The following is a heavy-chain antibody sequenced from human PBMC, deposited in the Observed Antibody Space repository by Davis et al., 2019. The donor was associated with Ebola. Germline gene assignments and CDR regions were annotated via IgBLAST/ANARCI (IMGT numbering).Heavy chain of an antibody. V-gene: IGHV3-23*01. CDR1: GLTFSSYA. CDR2: IGGSGDYT. Sequence: GESLKISCAASGLTFSSYAMTWVRQAPGKGLEWVSTIGGSGDYTYYADSVKVRFTISRDNSKNTLYLQMNSLRAEDTAIYYCAKISCTSTSCYSGNYYYYYGVDVWGQGTTVTVSS. D-gene: IGHD2-2*01. J-gene: IGHJ6*02. CDR3: AKISCTSTSCYSGNYYYYYGVDV.